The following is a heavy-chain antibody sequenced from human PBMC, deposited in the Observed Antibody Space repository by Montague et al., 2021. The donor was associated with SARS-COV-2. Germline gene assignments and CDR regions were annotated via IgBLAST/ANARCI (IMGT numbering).Heavy chain of an antibody. V-gene: IGHV4-59*01. D-gene: IGHD4-23*01. CDR3: VRDHPYGGPRGAYDI. J-gene: IGHJ3*02. CDR2: IYDGGAV. Sequence: SETLSLTCTVSGGSITGYYWSWLRRYPGKGLEWIAYIYDGGAVNYNPSLGSRVTISTDTSKNRLSLKVNSVTAADTAVYYCVRDHPYGGPRGAYDIWGQGTVVTVSS. CDR1: GGSITGYY.